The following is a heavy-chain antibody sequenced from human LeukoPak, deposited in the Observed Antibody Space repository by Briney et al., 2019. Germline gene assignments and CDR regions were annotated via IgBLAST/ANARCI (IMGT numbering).Heavy chain of an antibody. CDR3: ARGQRITMVRGVITVLDLDY. D-gene: IGHD3-10*01. J-gene: IGHJ4*02. CDR2: ISAYNGNT. V-gene: IGHV1-18*01. CDR1: GYTFTSYG. Sequence: ASVKVSCKASGYTFTSYGISWVRQAPGQGLEWMGWISAYNGNTNYAQKLQGRVTMTTDTSTSTAYMELRSLRSDDTAVYYCARGQRITMVRGVITVLDLDYWDQGTLVTVSS.